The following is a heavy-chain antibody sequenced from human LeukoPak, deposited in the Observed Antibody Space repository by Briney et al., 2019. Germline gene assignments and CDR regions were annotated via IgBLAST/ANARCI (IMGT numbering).Heavy chain of an antibody. CDR2: ISGSGGST. J-gene: IGHJ1*01. CDR1: GFTFSTYA. V-gene: IGHV3-23*01. D-gene: IGHD3-22*01. Sequence: GGSLRLSCAASGFTFSTYAMNWVRQAPGKGLEWVSGISGSGGSTYYADSAKGRFTISRDNSKNTLYLQMNSLRAEDTAVYYCAKDFDSSGYYYLSPEYFQHWGQGTLVTVSS. CDR3: AKDFDSSGYYYLSPEYFQH.